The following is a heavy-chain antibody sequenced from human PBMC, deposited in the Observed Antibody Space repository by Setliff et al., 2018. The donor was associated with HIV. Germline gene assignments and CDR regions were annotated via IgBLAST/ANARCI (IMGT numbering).Heavy chain of an antibody. CDR2: AYHTGST. CDR3: ARVSLDLKYYDSAGYTHPLYFFDY. V-gene: IGHV4-4*01. Sequence: CEVSGAPVTDSNWWNWVRQPPGKGLEWIGEAYHTGSTNYSPSLERRVTISVDTSKNQFSLALTSVTAADTAIYFCARVSLDLKYYDSAGYTHPLYFFDYWGQGKLVTVSS. J-gene: IGHJ4*02. D-gene: IGHD3-16*01. CDR1: GAPVTDSNW.